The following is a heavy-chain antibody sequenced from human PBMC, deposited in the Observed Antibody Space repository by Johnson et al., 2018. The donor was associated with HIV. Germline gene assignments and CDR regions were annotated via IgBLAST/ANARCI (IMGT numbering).Heavy chain of an antibody. CDR2: ISSSGSNT. CDR1: GFTFSDYY. D-gene: IGHD6-19*01. J-gene: IGHJ3*02. Sequence: QVQLVESGGGLVKPGGSLRLSCAASGFTFSDYYMSWIRQAPGKGLEWVSYISSSGSNTYYADSVKGRFTISRDNSNHTLYLQMNSLRAEDTAVYYCARHKAVADAFDIWGQGTVVTVS. V-gene: IGHV3-11*01. CDR3: ARHKAVADAFDI.